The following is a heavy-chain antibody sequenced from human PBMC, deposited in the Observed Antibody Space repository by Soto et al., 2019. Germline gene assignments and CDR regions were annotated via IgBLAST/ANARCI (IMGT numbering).Heavy chain of an antibody. Sequence: QLQLQESGSGLVKPSQTLSVTCAVSGGSISSGGYPWTWIRQPPGKGLEWIGYVYDSGITYNPSLKSRVTISVDTSKNQFSLKLSSVTAADTAVYYCARGRYCSGGSCYQDYWGQGTLVTVSS. V-gene: IGHV4-30-2*01. J-gene: IGHJ4*02. CDR3: ARGRYCSGGSCYQDY. CDR2: VYDSGIT. D-gene: IGHD2-15*01. CDR1: GGSISSGGYP.